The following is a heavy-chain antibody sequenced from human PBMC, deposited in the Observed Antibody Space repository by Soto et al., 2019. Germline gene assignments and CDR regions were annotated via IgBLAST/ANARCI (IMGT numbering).Heavy chain of an antibody. CDR1: GGSSSGYY. CDR3: ARVRWSDYYYGMDV. V-gene: IGHV4-34*01. D-gene: IGHD2-15*01. Sequence: SETLSLTCAVYGGSSSGYYWSWIRQPPGKGLEWIGEINHSGSTNYNPSLKSRVTISVDTSKNQFSPKLSSVTAADTAVYYCARVRWSDYYYGMDVWGQGTTVTVS. J-gene: IGHJ6*02. CDR2: INHSGST.